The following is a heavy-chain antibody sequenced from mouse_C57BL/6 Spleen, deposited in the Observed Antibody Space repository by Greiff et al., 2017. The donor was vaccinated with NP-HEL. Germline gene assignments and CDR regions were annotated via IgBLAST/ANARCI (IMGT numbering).Heavy chain of an antibody. CDR3: ARGLTGLWAY. J-gene: IGHJ3*01. V-gene: IGHV3-6*01. CDR1: GYSITSGYY. CDR2: ISYDGSN. D-gene: IGHD4-1*01. Sequence: EVQLQQSGPGLVKPSQSLSLTCSVTGYSITSGYYWNWIRQFPGNKLEWMGYISYDGSNNYNPSLKNRISITRDTSKNQVFLKLNSVTTEDTATYYWARGLTGLWAYWGQGTLVTVSA.